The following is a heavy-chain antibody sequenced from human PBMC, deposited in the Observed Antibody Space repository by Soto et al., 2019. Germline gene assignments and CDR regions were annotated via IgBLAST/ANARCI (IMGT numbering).Heavy chain of an antibody. J-gene: IGHJ4*02. V-gene: IGHV2-5*02. CDR3: AHRVLRTVFGLVTTTAIYFDF. CDR1: GFSLTTSGVG. CDR2: IYWDDDK. D-gene: IGHD3-3*01. Sequence: QITLNESGPTQVNPRQTLTLTCTFSGFSLTTSGVGVGWIRQSPGKAPEWLALIYWDDDKRYSPSLKSILTITKDTSKNQVVLTMADLDPADTATYYCAHRVLRTVFGLVTTTAIYFDFWGQGTPVAVSS.